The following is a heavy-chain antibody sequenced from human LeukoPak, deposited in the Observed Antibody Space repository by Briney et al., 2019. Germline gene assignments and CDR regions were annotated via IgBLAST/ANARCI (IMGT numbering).Heavy chain of an antibody. CDR2: IKQDGSEK. CDR3: ARKNGLDY. J-gene: IGHJ4*02. CDR1: GFTFITYW. Sequence: PGGSLRLSCAASGFTFITYWMSWVRQAPGKGLEWVANIKQDGSEKYYVDSVKGRFTISRDNAKNSLYLQMNSLRAEDTAVYYCARKNGLDYWGQGTLVTVSS. V-gene: IGHV3-7*01.